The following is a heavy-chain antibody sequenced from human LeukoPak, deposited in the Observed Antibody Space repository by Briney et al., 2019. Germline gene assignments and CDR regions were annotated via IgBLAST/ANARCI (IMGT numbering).Heavy chain of an antibody. Sequence: SETLSLTCTVSGGSISSFYWSWIRQPPGKRLEWIAYIYYSGSTNYNPSLKSRVTISVDTSKNQFSLKLSSVTAADTAVYYCARDLAYYYGSGSYYWASYGMDVWGQGTTVTVSS. V-gene: IGHV4-59*12. CDR3: ARDLAYYYGSGSYYWASYGMDV. D-gene: IGHD3-10*01. CDR1: GGSISSFY. J-gene: IGHJ6*02. CDR2: IYYSGST.